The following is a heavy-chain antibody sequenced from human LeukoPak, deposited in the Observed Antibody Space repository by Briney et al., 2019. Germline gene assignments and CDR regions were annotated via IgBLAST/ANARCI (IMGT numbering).Heavy chain of an antibody. V-gene: IGHV3-7*03. CDR2: INQDGSVK. CDR1: GFTFSSYW. CDR3: ARDGESWFDP. Sequence: PGGSLRLSCAVSGFTFSSYWMIWFRQAPGKGLEWVAHINQDGSVKNYVDSVKGRFTISRDNANNFLYLQMNSLRAEDTAVYYCARDGESWFDPWGQGTLVTVSS. J-gene: IGHJ5*02.